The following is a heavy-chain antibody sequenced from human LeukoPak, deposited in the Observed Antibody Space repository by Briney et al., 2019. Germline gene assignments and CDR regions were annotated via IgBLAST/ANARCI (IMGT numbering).Heavy chain of an antibody. CDR3: ARGVLDGVAAAGLYYYCYMDV. J-gene: IGHJ6*03. CDR1: GGTFSRYA. V-gene: IGHV1-69*04. CDR2: IIPILGIA. Sequence: AAVKVSCKASGGTFSRYAISWVRQAPGQGLEWMGRIIPILGIANYAQKFQGRVTITTDESTSTAYMELSSLRSEDTAVYYCARGVLDGVAAAGLYYYCYMDVWGKGTTVTVSS. D-gene: IGHD6-13*01.